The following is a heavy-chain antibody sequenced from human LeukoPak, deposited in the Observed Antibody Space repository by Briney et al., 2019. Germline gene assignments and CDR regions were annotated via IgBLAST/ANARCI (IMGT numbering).Heavy chain of an antibody. CDR2: IYTSGST. CDR1: GGSISSGSYY. D-gene: IGHD2-2*01. Sequence: SETLSLTCTVSGGSISSGSYYWSWIRQPAGKGLEWIGRIYTSGSTNYNPSLKSRVTISVDTSKNQFSLKLSSVTAADTAVYYCARGWRWEEIPAALWVVSITAFDPWGQGTLVTVSS. CDR3: ARGWRWEEIPAALWVVSITAFDP. J-gene: IGHJ5*02. V-gene: IGHV4-61*02.